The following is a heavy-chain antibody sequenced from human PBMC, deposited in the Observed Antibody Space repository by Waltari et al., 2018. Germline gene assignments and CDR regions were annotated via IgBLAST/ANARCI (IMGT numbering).Heavy chain of an antibody. Sequence: EVQLVESGGGLVQPGGSLRLSCAASGFTFSSYWMHWVRQAPGKGLVWVSRINSDGSSTSYADSVKGRFTISRDNAKNTLYLQMNSLRAEDTAVYYCAREGGAARPSGDRSNDYWGQGTLVTVSS. D-gene: IGHD6-6*01. J-gene: IGHJ4*02. CDR1: GFTFSSYW. V-gene: IGHV3-74*01. CDR2: INSDGSST. CDR3: AREGGAARPSGDRSNDY.